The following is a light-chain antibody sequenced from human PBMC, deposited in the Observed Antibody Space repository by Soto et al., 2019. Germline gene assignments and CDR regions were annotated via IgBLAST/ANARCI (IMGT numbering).Light chain of an antibody. Sequence: EIVLTQSPGTLSLSPGERATLSCRASQSVSYSYLAWYQQKPGQAPGLLIYGASSRATGIPDMFSGSVSGTDFTLTISRMEPEDFAVYYWQQYVTSPLTFGGGIKAEIK. CDR1: QSVSYSY. V-gene: IGKV3-20*01. CDR2: GAS. CDR3: QQYVTSPLT. J-gene: IGKJ4*02.